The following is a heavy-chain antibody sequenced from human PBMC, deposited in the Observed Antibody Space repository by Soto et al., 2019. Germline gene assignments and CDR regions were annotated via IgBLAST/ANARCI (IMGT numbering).Heavy chain of an antibody. CDR3: AKDSFAVNGYYSYYMDF. CDR1: GFTFDDYA. D-gene: IGHD3-16*01. CDR2: ISWNSAAI. J-gene: IGHJ6*03. V-gene: IGHV3-9*01. Sequence: GGSLRLSCAASGFTFDDYAMHWVRQGPGKGLEWVSGISWNSAAIGYADSVKGRFTISRDNARNSLYLQMNSLRPEDTAMYYCAKDSFAVNGYYSYYMDFWGTGITVT.